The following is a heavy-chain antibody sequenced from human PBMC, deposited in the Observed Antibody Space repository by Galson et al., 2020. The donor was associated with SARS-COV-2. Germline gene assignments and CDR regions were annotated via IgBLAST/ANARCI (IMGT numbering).Heavy chain of an antibody. D-gene: IGHD2-15*01. CDR1: GFTFSNAW. J-gene: IGHJ4*02. CDR3: TTEPNRYCSGGSCRPVNY. CDR2: IKSKTDGGTT. V-gene: IGHV3-15*07. Sequence: GGSLRLSCAASGFTFSNAWMNWVRQAPGKGLEWVGRIKSKTDGGTTDYAAPVKGRFTISRDDSKNTLYLQMNSLKTEDTAVYYCTTEPNRYCSGGSCRPVNYWGQVTLVTVSS.